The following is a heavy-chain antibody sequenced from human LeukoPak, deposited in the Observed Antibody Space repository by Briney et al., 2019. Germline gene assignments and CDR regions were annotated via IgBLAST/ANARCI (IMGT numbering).Heavy chain of an antibody. CDR3: TTDEDWNYARKDV. Sequence: PGRSLRLSCTASGFTFGDYAMSWIRQAPGKGLEWVGFIRSKAYGETADYAAPVKGRFTISRDDSKSTLYLQMNSLKIEDTAVYYCTTDEDWNYARKDVWGQGATVIVSS. V-gene: IGHV3-49*03. CDR2: IRSKAYGETA. D-gene: IGHD1-7*01. CDR1: GFTFGDYA. J-gene: IGHJ6*02.